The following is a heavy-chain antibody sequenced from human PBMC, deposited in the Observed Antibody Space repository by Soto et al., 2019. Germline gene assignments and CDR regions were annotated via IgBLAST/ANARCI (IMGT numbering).Heavy chain of an antibody. CDR1: GFLITDNYF. CDR3: AKDSSGLDP. CDR2: VYHNGDT. D-gene: IGHD3-22*01. V-gene: IGHV4-38-2*02. J-gene: IGHJ5*02. Sequence: NPSETLSLTCTVSGFLITDNYFWGWIRQPPGQALEWLGSVYHNGDTRYNPSLKSHITISVDTSKNQFTLRVTSVTAADTAVYFCAKDSSGLDPWSPGTLVTVLL.